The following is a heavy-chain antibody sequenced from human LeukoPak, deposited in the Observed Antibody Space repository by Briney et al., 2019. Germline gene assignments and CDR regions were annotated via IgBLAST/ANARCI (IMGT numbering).Heavy chain of an antibody. CDR1: GYTFSSYG. Sequence: GASLKLSCTASGYTFSSYGMSWLRQAPGQGLEWMGWISAYNGNTNYAQKLQGRVTMTTDPSTSTAYMELRSLRSDDTAVYYCARGGAAASWFDPWGQGTLVTVSS. V-gene: IGHV1-18*01. CDR3: ARGGAAASWFDP. J-gene: IGHJ5*02. CDR2: ISAYNGNT. D-gene: IGHD6-13*01.